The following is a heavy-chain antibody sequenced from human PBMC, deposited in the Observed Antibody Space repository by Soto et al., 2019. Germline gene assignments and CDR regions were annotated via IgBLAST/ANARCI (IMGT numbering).Heavy chain of an antibody. Sequence: QVQLQESGPGLVKPSETLSLTCTVSGGSISSYYWSWIRQPPGKGLEWIGNIFNSGSTNYNPSLKSRVTISVDTSKNQFSLRVRSVTAADTAVYYCARVGAAAAPGYFDYWGPGTLVTVSS. J-gene: IGHJ4*02. CDR1: GGSISSYY. CDR3: ARVGAAAAPGYFDY. CDR2: IFNSGST. V-gene: IGHV4-59*01. D-gene: IGHD6-13*01.